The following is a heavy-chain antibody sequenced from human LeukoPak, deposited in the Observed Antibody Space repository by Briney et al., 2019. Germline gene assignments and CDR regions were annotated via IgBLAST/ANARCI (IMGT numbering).Heavy chain of an antibody. Sequence: PGGSLRLSCAASGFTFSSYAMSWVRQAPGKGLEWVSAISGSGGSTYYADSVKGRFTISRDNSKNTVYLQMNSLRAEDTAVYYCAKDWASGNYFDYWGQGTLVTVSS. J-gene: IGHJ4*02. D-gene: IGHD1-14*01. CDR3: AKDWASGNYFDY. V-gene: IGHV3-23*01. CDR1: GFTFSSYA. CDR2: ISGSGGST.